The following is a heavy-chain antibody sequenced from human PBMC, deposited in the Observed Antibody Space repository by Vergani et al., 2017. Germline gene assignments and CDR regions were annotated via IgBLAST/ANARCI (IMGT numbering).Heavy chain of an antibody. V-gene: IGHV4-61*02. D-gene: IGHD2-2*01. J-gene: IGHJ6*03. CDR2: IYTSGST. CDR3: ARDGRYQLPTDYYYYYMDV. CDR1: GGSISSGSYY. Sequence: QVQLQESGPGLVKPSQTLSLTCTVSGGSISSGSYYWSWIRQPAGKGLEWIGRIYTSGSTNYNPSLKSRVTISVDTSKNQFSLKLSSVTAADTAVYYCARDGRYQLPTDYYYYYMDVWGKGTTVTVSS.